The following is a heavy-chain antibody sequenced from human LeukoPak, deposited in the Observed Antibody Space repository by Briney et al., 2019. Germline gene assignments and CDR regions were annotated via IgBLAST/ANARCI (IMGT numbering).Heavy chain of an antibody. D-gene: IGHD1-26*01. CDR2: ISSSSSTI. J-gene: IGHJ4*02. CDR1: GFTFSSYS. CDR3: AREGRGPDGSYFDY. V-gene: IGHV3-48*02. Sequence: GGSLRLSCAASGFTFSSYSMNWVRQAPGKGLEWVSYISSSSSTIYYADSVKGRFTISRDNAKNSLYLQMNSLRDEDTAVYYCAREGRGPDGSYFDYWGQGTLVTVSS.